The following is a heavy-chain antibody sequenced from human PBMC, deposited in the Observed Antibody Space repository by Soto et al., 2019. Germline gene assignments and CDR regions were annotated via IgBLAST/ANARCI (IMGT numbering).Heavy chain of an antibody. CDR3: AREGSNLIVD. Sequence: EVQLVESGGGLVQPGGSLRLSCVASGFTSSSYWMSWVRQAPGKGLEWVANIKEDGSEKYYVDSVKGRFTISRDNAKNSLYLQMNSLRAEDTAVYYRAREGSNLIVDWGQGTLVTVSS. J-gene: IGHJ4*02. D-gene: IGHD6-13*01. CDR2: IKEDGSEK. CDR1: GFTSSSYW. V-gene: IGHV3-7*01.